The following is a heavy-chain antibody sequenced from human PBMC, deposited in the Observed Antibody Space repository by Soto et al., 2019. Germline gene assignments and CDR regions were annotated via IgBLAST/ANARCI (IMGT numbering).Heavy chain of an antibody. D-gene: IGHD3-22*01. CDR2: ISGSGGST. J-gene: IGHJ3*02. V-gene: IGHV3-23*01. CDR1: GFTFSSYA. CDR3: AKGHYYDSSGYYDDAFDI. Sequence: GGSLRLSCAASGFTFSSYAMSWVRQAPGKGLEWVSAISGSGGSTYYADSVKGRFTISRDNSKNMLYLQMNSLRAEDTAVYYCAKGHYYDSSGYYDDAFDIWGQGTMVTVSS.